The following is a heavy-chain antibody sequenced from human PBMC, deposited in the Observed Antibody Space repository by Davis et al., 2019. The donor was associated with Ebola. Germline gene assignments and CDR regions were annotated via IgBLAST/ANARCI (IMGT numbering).Heavy chain of an antibody. D-gene: IGHD6-19*01. Sequence: MPSETLSLTCTVSGGSISRSYWSWIRQPPGKGLELIGYIYYSGSTSYNPSLKSRVTISLDTSENQFSLRLSSVTAADTAVYYCARAYSSGWYYFDYWGQGTLVTVSS. CDR3: ARAYSSGWYYFDY. V-gene: IGHV4-59*01. CDR1: GGSISRSY. CDR2: IYYSGST. J-gene: IGHJ4*02.